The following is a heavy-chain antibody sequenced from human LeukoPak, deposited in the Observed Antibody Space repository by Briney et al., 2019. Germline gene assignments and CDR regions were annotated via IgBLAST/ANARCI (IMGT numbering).Heavy chain of an antibody. D-gene: IGHD1/OR15-1a*01. CDR1: GGSISSSSYY. V-gene: IGHV4-39*01. CDR2: IYYSGST. CDR3: ARQNTEDYFDY. J-gene: IGHJ4*02. Sequence: SETLSLTCTVSGGSISSSSYYWGWIRQPPGKGLEWIGSIYYSGSTYYNPSLKSRVTISVDTSKNQFSLRLSSVTAADTAVYYCARQNTEDYFDYWGQGTLVTVSS.